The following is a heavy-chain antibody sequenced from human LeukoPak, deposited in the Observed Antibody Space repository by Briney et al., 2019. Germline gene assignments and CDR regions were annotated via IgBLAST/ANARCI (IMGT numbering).Heavy chain of an antibody. Sequence: SETLSLTCTVSGGSISSYFWSWIRQPAGKGLEWIGRLYTSGTTNYNPSLKGRLTMSLDTSKNQFSLKLSSVTAADTAVFYCARENSGSYREFDYWGQGTLVTVSS. V-gene: IGHV4-4*07. CDR2: LYTSGTT. CDR1: GGSISSYF. CDR3: ARENSGSYREFDY. D-gene: IGHD1-26*01. J-gene: IGHJ4*02.